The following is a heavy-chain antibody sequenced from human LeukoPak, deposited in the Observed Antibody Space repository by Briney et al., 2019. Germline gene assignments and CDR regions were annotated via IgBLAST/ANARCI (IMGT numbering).Heavy chain of an antibody. CDR3: ARAVPAHLGMDV. D-gene: IGHD2-2*01. CDR1: GGSFSGYY. J-gene: IGHJ6*02. Sequence: NPSETLSLTCAVYGGSFSGYYWSWIRQPPGKGLEWIGEINHSGSTNYNPSLKSRVTISVDTSKNQFSLKLSSVTAADTAVYYCARAVPAHLGMDVWGQGTTVTVSS. CDR2: INHSGST. V-gene: IGHV4-34*01.